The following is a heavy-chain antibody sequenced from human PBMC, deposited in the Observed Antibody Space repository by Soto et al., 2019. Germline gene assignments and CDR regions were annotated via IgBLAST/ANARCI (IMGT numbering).Heavy chain of an antibody. Sequence: DVQLVESGGGLVQPGGSLRLSCAASGFTFGNYWMTWVRQAPGKGLEWVAIIKQDGSDKYYVDSVKGRFTISRDNAKNSLYLQMNSLRAEDTAVYYCASAPSGVALVSHWFASWGQGTLVTVSS. CDR3: ASAPSGVALVSHWFAS. CDR2: IKQDGSDK. CDR1: GFTFGNYW. J-gene: IGHJ5*01. D-gene: IGHD3-3*01. V-gene: IGHV3-7*01.